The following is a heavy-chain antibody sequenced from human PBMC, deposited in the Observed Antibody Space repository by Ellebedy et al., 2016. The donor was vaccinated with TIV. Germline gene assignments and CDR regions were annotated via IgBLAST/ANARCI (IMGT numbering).Heavy chain of an antibody. CDR1: GFTFSSYD. CDR3: ARGRGPYCGGDCYSGVGDY. D-gene: IGHD2-21*02. V-gene: IGHV3-13*01. Sequence: GESLKISXAASGFTFSSYDMHWVRQATGKGLEWVSAIGTAGDTYYPGSVKGRFTTSRENAKNSLYLQMNSLRAGDTAVYYCARGRGPYCGGDCYSGVGDYWGQGTLVTVSS. CDR2: IGTAGDT. J-gene: IGHJ4*02.